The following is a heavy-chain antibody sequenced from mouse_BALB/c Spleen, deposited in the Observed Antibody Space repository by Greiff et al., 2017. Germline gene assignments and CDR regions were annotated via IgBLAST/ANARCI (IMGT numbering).Heavy chain of an antibody. CDR2: IRSKSNNYAT. V-gene: IGHV10-1*02. CDR3: VRLQLGGAMDY. Sequence: EVKLMESGGGLVQPKGSLKLSCAASGFTFNTYAMNWVRQAPGKGLEWVARIRSKSNNYATYYADSVKDRFTISRDDSQSMLYLQMNNLKTEDTAMYYCVRLQLGGAMDYWGQGTSVTVSS. D-gene: IGHD4-1*02. J-gene: IGHJ4*01. CDR1: GFTFNTYA.